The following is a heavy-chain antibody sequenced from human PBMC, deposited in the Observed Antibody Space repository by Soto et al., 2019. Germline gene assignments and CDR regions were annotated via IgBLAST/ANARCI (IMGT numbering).Heavy chain of an antibody. CDR3: AKALPPYYGSGSSYYFTF. J-gene: IGHJ4*02. Sequence: EVQLLESGGGLVQPGGSLTLSCAASGFTFSSYAMSWVRQAPGKGLAWVSAISGSGMNTYYAESVKGRFTISRDNSKNTLYLQLNSLRAEDTAIYYCAKALPPYYGSGSSYYFTFWGQGTLVTVAS. D-gene: IGHD3-10*01. CDR2: ISGSGMNT. CDR1: GFTFSSYA. V-gene: IGHV3-23*01.